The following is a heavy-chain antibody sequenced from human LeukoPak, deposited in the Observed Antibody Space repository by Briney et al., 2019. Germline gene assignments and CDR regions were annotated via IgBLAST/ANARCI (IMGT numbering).Heavy chain of an antibody. CDR3: AKKGGTSGSTDYLDY. CDR1: GFTFSGYA. J-gene: IGHJ4*02. D-gene: IGHD5-12*01. Sequence: GGSLRLSCAASGFTFSGYALHWVRQAPGKGLEWVAVISGDGNNKKYTDSVKGRFTISRDNSKNTLYLQMDSLRGDDTAVYYCAKKGGTSGSTDYLDYWGQGTLVAVSS. V-gene: IGHV3-30-3*02. CDR2: ISGDGNNK.